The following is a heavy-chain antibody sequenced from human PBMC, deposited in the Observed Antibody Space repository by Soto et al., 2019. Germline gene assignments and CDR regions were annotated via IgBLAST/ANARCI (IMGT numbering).Heavy chain of an antibody. CDR3: AKDGKDYYDSSGTDEYFQH. CDR2: ISYDGSNK. D-gene: IGHD3-22*01. V-gene: IGHV3-30*18. J-gene: IGHJ1*01. Sequence: GGSLRLSCAASGFTFSSYGMHWVRQAPGKGLEWVAVISYDGSNKYYADSVKGRFTISRDNSKNTLYLQMNSLRAEDTAVYYCAKDGKDYYDSSGTDEYFQHWGQGTLVTVSS. CDR1: GFTFSSYG.